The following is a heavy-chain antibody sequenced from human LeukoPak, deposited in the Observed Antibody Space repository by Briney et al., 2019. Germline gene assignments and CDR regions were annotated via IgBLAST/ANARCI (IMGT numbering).Heavy chain of an antibody. Sequence: PSGSLSLSCAASGFTFSNTWMNWGRQAPGQGLELVGRVKSKTDGGTTDYPAPGKGSSTIARNASKNSLQLAMTSPKTETTADYHCATGYSSGWAGCDCWGQGTLVTISS. CDR3: ATGYSSGWAGCDC. D-gene: IGHD6-19*01. V-gene: IGHV3-15*01. J-gene: IGHJ4*02. CDR1: GFTFSNTW. CDR2: VKSKTDGGTT.